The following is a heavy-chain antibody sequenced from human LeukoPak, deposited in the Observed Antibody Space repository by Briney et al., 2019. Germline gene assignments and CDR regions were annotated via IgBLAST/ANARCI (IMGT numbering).Heavy chain of an antibody. CDR1: GGSISSYY. CDR3: ARVDAAAGMS. CDR2: IYYSGST. D-gene: IGHD6-13*01. V-gene: IGHV4-59*01. J-gene: IGHJ4*02. Sequence: PSETLSLTCTVSGGSISSYYWSWIRQPPGKGLEWIGYIYYSGSTNHNPSLKSRVTISVDTSKNQFSLKLSSVTAADTAVYYCARVDAAAGMSWGRGTLVTVSS.